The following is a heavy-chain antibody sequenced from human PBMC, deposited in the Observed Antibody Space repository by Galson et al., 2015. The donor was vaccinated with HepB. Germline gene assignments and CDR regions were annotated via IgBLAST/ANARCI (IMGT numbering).Heavy chain of an antibody. CDR3: ARDKDAYCGGDWHPTCGYFDL. V-gene: IGHV3-33*01. CDR1: GFTFSSYG. Sequence: SLRLSCAASGFTFSSYGMHWVRQAPGKGLEWVAVILYDGSNKYYADSVKGRFTISRDNSKNTLYLQMNSLRAEDTAVYYCARDKDAYCGGDWHPTCGYFDLWGRGTLVTVSS. CDR2: ILYDGSNK. D-gene: IGHD2-21*02. J-gene: IGHJ2*01.